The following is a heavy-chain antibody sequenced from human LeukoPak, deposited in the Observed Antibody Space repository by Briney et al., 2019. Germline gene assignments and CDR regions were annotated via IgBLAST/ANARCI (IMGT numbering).Heavy chain of an antibody. Sequence: SQTLSLTCTVSGGSISSGSYYWSWIRQPAGKGLEWIGHIYTSGSTNYNPSLKSRVTISVDTSKNQFSLNLSSVTAADTAVYYCASETRLSIAARPLDYWGQGTLVTVSS. J-gene: IGHJ4*02. CDR1: GGSISSGSYY. D-gene: IGHD6-6*01. V-gene: IGHV4-61*09. CDR2: IYTSGST. CDR3: ASETRLSIAARPLDY.